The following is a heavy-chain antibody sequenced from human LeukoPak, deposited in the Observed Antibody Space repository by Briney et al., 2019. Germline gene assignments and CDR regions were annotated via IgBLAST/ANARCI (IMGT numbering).Heavy chain of an antibody. V-gene: IGHV3-23*01. Sequence: PGGSLRLSCEASGLAFRNLAMSWVRQAPGKGLEWVSGMTGSGGSSYYADSVKGRFTISRDNAKNTLYLQMNNLRADDTALYYCAKMKGQRLNDYCMDVWGKGTTVTVSS. J-gene: IGHJ6*03. CDR3: AKMKGQRLNDYCMDV. CDR2: MTGSGGSS. CDR1: GLAFRNLA.